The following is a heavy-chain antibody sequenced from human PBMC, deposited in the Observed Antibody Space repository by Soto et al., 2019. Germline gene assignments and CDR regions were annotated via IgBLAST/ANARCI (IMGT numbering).Heavy chain of an antibody. CDR3: AKDQGSSWYEIDY. D-gene: IGHD6-13*01. J-gene: IGHJ4*02. CDR1: GFTFSNYA. CDR2: ISGSGGST. V-gene: IGHV3-23*01. Sequence: GGSLRLSCAASGFTFSNYAVTWVRQAPGKGLEWVSTISGSGGSTYYADSVKGRFTISRDNSKNTLYLQMDSLRAEDTAVYYCAKDQGSSWYEIDYWGQGTLVTVSS.